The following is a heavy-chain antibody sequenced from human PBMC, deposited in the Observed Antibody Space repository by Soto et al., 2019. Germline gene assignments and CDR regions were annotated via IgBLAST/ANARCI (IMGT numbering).Heavy chain of an antibody. CDR2: TCPTFGIT. CDR1: GGTFNTYG. D-gene: IGHD3-16*01. J-gene: IGHJ6*02. CDR3: ATGTLGTTIGGGGAPEYIYNMNV. V-gene: IGHV1-69*01. Sequence: QVQVVQSGAEVKKPGSAVTVSCQTSGGTFNTYGISWVRQAPGQGFEWMGGTCPTFGITDYSQNFQDRVTITADESTRTSSMGVGDLRSEAPGVYFCATGTLGTTIGGGGAPEYIYNMNVWGHGTAVTVSS.